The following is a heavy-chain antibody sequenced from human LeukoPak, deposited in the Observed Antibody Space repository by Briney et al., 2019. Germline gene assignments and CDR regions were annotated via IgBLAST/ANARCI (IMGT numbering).Heavy chain of an antibody. Sequence: SETLSLTCTVSGGSISSYYWSWIRQPPGKGLEWLGYIYYSGSTNYNPSLKSRVTISVDTSKNQFSLKLSSVTAADTAVYYCARVAGHIAAAGIRYYYYMDVWGKGTTVTVSS. V-gene: IGHV4-59*01. J-gene: IGHJ6*03. CDR3: ARVAGHIAAAGIRYYYYMDV. CDR1: GGSISSYY. CDR2: IYYSGST. D-gene: IGHD6-13*01.